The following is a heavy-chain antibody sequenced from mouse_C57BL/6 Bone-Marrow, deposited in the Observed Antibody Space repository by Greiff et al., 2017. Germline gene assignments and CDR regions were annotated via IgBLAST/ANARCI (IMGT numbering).Heavy chain of an antibody. CDR2: IYPGNGDT. J-gene: IGHJ4*01. V-gene: IGHV1-12*01. CDR3: ALTAQATSLYAMDY. CDR1: GYTFTSYN. D-gene: IGHD3-2*02. Sequence: QSGAELVRPGASVKMSCKASGYTFTSYNMHWVKQTPRQGLEWIGAIYPGNGDTSYNQKFKGKATLTVDKSSSTAYMQLSSLTSEVSAVYVCALTAQATSLYAMDYWGQGTSVTVSS.